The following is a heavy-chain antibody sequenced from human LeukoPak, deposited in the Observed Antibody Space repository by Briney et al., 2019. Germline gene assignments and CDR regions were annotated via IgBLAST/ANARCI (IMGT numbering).Heavy chain of an antibody. CDR1: GYTFTSYD. CDR2: MSAYNGHT. V-gene: IGHV1-18*04. J-gene: IGHJ4*02. Sequence: GASVKVSCKASGYTFTSYDINWVRQAPGQGLEWMGWMSAYNGHTNSAQKLQGRVTMTTDTSTSTAYMELRSLRSDDTAVYYCARGGSSGWRTPNDDYWGQGTLVTVSS. D-gene: IGHD6-19*01. CDR3: ARGGSSGWRTPNDDY.